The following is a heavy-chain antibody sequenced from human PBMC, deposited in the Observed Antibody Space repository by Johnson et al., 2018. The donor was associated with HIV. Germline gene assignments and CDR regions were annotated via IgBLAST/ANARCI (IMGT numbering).Heavy chain of an antibody. V-gene: IGHV3-11*01. CDR3: ARALGLEVCAFDI. Sequence: QVQLVESGGGVVRPGGSLRLSCAASGFTFDDYAMNWVRQAPGKGLEWVSYISSSDSAIWYADSVKGRFTVSRDNAKNSLYLQMNSLRAEDTAVYYCARALGLEVCAFDIWGQVTMVTVSS. CDR2: ISSSDSAI. J-gene: IGHJ3*02. CDR1: GFTFDDYA. D-gene: IGHD2-8*01.